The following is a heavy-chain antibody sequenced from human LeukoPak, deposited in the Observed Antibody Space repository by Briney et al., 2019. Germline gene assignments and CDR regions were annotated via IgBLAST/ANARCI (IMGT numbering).Heavy chain of an antibody. Sequence: ASVKVSCKASGYTFTSYGISWVRQAPGQGLEWMGWISAYNGNTNYAQKLQGRVTMTTDTSTSTAYMELRSLRSDDTAVYYCARDPIITIFTGPGVFDPWGQGTLVTVSS. CDR3: ARDPIITIFTGPGVFDP. CDR1: GYTFTSYG. D-gene: IGHD3-9*01. CDR2: ISAYNGNT. J-gene: IGHJ5*02. V-gene: IGHV1-18*01.